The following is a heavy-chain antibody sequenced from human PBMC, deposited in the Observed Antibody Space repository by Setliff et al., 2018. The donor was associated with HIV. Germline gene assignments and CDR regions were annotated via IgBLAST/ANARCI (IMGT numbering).Heavy chain of an antibody. D-gene: IGHD3-10*01. CDR1: GGSFSGYY. CDR3: ARGREGYYGSGSHFDY. CDR2: INHSGST. J-gene: IGHJ4*02. Sequence: SLTCAVYGGSFSGYYWSWIRQPPGKGLEWIGEINHSGSTNYNPSLKSRVTISVDTSKNQFSLKLSSVTAADTAVYYCARGREGYYGSGSHFDYWGQGTLVTVSS. V-gene: IGHV4-34*01.